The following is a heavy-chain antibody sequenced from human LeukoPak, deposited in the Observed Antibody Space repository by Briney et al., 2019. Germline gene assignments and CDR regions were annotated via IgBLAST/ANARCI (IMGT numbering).Heavy chain of an antibody. V-gene: IGHV3-30*03. D-gene: IGHD6-25*01. CDR2: ISYDESKI. CDR3: ARRPVAAEYFQH. J-gene: IGHJ1*01. CDR1: GFSFTYYA. Sequence: GGSLRLSCTGSGFSFTYYAMHWVRQAPGEGLEWVAVISYDESKIYYADSVKGRFTISRDLSTNTLYLQMNSLTTEDTAMYFCARRPVAAEYFQHWGQGTLVTVSS.